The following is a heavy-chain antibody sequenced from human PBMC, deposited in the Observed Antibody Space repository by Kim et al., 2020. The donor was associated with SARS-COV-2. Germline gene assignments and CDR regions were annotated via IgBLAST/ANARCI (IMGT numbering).Heavy chain of an antibody. D-gene: IGHD3-10*01. V-gene: IGHV3-15*01. Sequence: GGSLRLSCAASGFTFSNAWMSWVRQAPGKGLEWVGRIKSKTDGGTTDYAAPVKGRFTISRDDSKNTLYLQMNSLKTEDTAVYYCTTAEGSGSPNDYWGQGTLVTVSS. CDR3: TTAEGSGSPNDY. CDR2: IKSKTDGGTT. CDR1: GFTFSNAW. J-gene: IGHJ4*02.